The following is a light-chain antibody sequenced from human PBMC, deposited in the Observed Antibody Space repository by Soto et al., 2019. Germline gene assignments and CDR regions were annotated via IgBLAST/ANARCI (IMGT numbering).Light chain of an antibody. Sequence: DIQMTQSPSSLSTSVGDRVTITCRASQGITNYLAWYQQKPGKVPKLLIYAASTLQSGVPSRFSGSGSGTDFTLTISSLQPEDVATYYCHKYNSAPWTFGQGTKVEIK. J-gene: IGKJ1*01. CDR1: QGITNY. CDR3: HKYNSAPWT. CDR2: AAS. V-gene: IGKV1-27*01.